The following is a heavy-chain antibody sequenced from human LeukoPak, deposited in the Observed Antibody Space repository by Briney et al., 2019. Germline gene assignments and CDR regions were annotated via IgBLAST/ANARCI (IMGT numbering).Heavy chain of an antibody. CDR1: GFTFRNYG. CDR3: ATVRGSDGNFYIDY. Sequence: GGSLRLSCAASGFTFRNYGMHWVRQAPGKGLERVAIIWYDGSRKYYLDSVKGRFTISRDNSKNMLYLQMSSLRAEDTAVYYCATVRGSDGNFYIDYWGQGTLVTVSS. CDR2: IWYDGSRK. J-gene: IGHJ4*02. V-gene: IGHV3-33*01. D-gene: IGHD5-24*01.